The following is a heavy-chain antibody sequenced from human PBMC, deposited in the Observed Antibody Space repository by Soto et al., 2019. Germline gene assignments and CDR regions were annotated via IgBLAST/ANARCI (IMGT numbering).Heavy chain of an antibody. D-gene: IGHD1-26*01. CDR1: GYTFTNYG. Sequence: QVQLVQSGAEVKKPGASVKVSCKASGYTFTNYGISWVRQAPGQGPQWMGWVTGYDGNANSAQRFQGRVTTTSDTYSNPVYGDQRRLSSDDTAVYYGASTTHEEQTCEAWGRGTLGTVSS. J-gene: IGHJ2*01. CDR3: ASTTHEEQTCEA. CDR2: VTGYDGNA. V-gene: IGHV1-18*01.